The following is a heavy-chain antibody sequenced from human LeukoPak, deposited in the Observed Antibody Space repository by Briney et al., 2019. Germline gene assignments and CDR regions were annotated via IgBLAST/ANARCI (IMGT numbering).Heavy chain of an antibody. J-gene: IGHJ4*02. Sequence: PSETLSLTCTVSGGSISSSSYYWGWIRQPPGKGLEWIGSIYYSESTYYNPSLKSRVTISVDTSKNQFSLKLSSVTAADTAVYYCARQSRRSYYYGSGSYYNYWGQGTLVTVSS. CDR3: ARQSRRSYYYGSGSYYNY. CDR1: GGSISSSSYY. V-gene: IGHV4-39*01. CDR2: IYYSEST. D-gene: IGHD3-10*01.